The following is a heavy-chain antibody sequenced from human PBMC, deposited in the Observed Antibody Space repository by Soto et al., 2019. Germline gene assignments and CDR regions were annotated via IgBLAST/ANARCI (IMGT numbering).Heavy chain of an antibody. CDR2: IRSKANSYAT. CDR1: GFTFSGSD. V-gene: IGHV3-73*01. Sequence: GGSLRLSCAASGFTFSGSDMHWVRQASGKGLEWVGRIRSKANSYATAYAASVKGRFTISRDDSKNTAYLQMSSLKTEDTAVYYCTRHSSSEFDPSGQGTLVTLNS. J-gene: IGHJ5*02. D-gene: IGHD6-6*01. CDR3: TRHSSSEFDP.